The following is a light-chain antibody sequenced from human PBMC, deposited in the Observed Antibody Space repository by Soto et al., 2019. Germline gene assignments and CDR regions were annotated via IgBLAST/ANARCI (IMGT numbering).Light chain of an antibody. V-gene: IGLV2-14*01. CDR3: RSYTSSSTRV. CDR2: EVS. CDR1: SSDVGGYNY. J-gene: IGLJ1*01. Sequence: QSVLTQPASVSGSPGQSITISCTGTSSDVGGYNYVSWYQQHPGKAPKLMIYEVSNRPSGVSNRFSGSKSGNTASLTISGLQAEDEADYYCRSYTSSSTRVFGTGTKVTVL.